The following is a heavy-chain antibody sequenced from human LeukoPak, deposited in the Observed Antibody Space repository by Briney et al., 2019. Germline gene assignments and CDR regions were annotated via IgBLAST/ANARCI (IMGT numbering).Heavy chain of an antibody. CDR2: IIPISGTT. Sequence: SVKVSCKTSGGTFTSYAITWVRQAPGQGLEWMGKIIPISGTTNYAQKFQGRVTFTADESTSTAYMELSSLRSEDTAVYYCARTPDYGENWFDPWGQGTLVTVSS. CDR1: GGTFTSYA. V-gene: IGHV1-69*13. J-gene: IGHJ5*02. CDR3: ARTPDYGENWFDP. D-gene: IGHD4-17*01.